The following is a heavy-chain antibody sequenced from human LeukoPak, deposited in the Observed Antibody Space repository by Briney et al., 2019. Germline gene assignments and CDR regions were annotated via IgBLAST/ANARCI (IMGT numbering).Heavy chain of an antibody. V-gene: IGHV4-39*01. CDR1: GGSISSSSYY. CDR3: AGLLTGYQGYYFDY. Sequence: PSETLSLTCTVSGGSISSSSYYWGWIRQPPGKGLEWIGSIYYSGSTYYNPSLKSRVTISVDTSKNQFSLKLSSVTAADTAVYYCAGLLTGYQGYYFDYWGQGTLVTVSS. CDR2: IYYSGST. J-gene: IGHJ4*02. D-gene: IGHD3-9*01.